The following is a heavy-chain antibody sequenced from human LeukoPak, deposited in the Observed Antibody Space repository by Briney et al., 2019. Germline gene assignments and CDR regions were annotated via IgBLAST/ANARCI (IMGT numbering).Heavy chain of an antibody. Sequence: GGSLRLSCAASGFTFSSYWMSWVRQAPGKGLEWVANIKQDGSEKYYVDSVKGRFTISRDNAKNSLYLQMNSLRAEDTAVYYCARPVRGYSYGFYGDYWGQGTLVTVSS. CDR2: IKQDGSEK. J-gene: IGHJ4*02. CDR3: ARPVRGYSYGFYGDY. D-gene: IGHD5-18*01. V-gene: IGHV3-7*01. CDR1: GFTFSSYW.